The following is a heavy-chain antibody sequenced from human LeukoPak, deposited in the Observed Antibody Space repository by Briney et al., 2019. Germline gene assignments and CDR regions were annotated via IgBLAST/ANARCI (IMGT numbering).Heavy chain of an antibody. D-gene: IGHD3-22*01. CDR3: ATEKRYYYDSSGLAHY. CDR2: FDPEDGET. J-gene: IGHJ4*02. CDR1: GYTLTELS. Sequence: ASVKVSCKVSGYTLTELSMHWVRQAPGKGLEWMGGFDPEDGETIYAQKFQGRVTMTEDTSTDTAYMELSSLRSEDTAVYYCATEKRYYYDSSGLAHYWGQGTLVTVS. V-gene: IGHV1-24*01.